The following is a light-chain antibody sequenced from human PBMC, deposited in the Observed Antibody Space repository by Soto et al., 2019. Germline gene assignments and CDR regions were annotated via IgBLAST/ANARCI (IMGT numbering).Light chain of an antibody. CDR3: QQYNNWPPGT. CDR2: GAS. V-gene: IGKV3-15*01. Sequence: QSPATLSVSPGERATLSCRASQSVSSNLAWYQQKPGQAPRLLIYGASTRATGIPARISGSGSGTEFTLTISSLQSEDFAVYYCQQYNNWPPGTFGQGTKLEIK. J-gene: IGKJ2*02. CDR1: QSVSSN.